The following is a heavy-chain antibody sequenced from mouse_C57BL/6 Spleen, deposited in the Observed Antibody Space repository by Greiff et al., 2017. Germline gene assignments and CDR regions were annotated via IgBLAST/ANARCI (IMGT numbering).Heavy chain of an antibody. D-gene: IGHD2-3*01. CDR2: ISSGSSTI. CDR3: ARDSGLLRGYFDY. J-gene: IGHJ2*01. V-gene: IGHV5-17*01. CDR1: GFTFSDYG. Sequence: EVKLVESGGGLVKPGGSLKLSCAASGFTFSDYGMHWVRQAPEKGLEWVAYISSGSSTIYYADTVKGRFTISRDNAKNTLFLQMTSLRSEDTAMYYCARDSGLLRGYFDYWGQGTTLTVSS.